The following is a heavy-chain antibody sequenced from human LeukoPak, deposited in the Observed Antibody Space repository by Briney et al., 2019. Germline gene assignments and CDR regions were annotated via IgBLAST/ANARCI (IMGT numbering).Heavy chain of an antibody. CDR2: INAGNGNT. V-gene: IGHV1-3*01. Sequence: GASVKVSCKASGYTFTSYAMNWVRQAPGQRLEWMGWINAGNGNTKYSQKFQGRVTITRDTSASTAYMELSSLRSEDTAVYYCARDREAIVVVVAHAFDIWGQGTMVTVSS. J-gene: IGHJ3*02. CDR3: ARDREAIVVVVAHAFDI. CDR1: GYTFTSYA. D-gene: IGHD2-15*01.